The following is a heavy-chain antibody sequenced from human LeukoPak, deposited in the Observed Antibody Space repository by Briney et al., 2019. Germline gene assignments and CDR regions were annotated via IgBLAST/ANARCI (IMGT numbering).Heavy chain of an antibody. D-gene: IGHD6-13*01. CDR3: ARDRVSWPMSVFDY. Sequence: GGSLRLSCAASGFTFSSYSMNWVRQAPGKGLEWVSSISSSSSYIYYADSVKGRFTISRDNAKNSLYLQMNSLRAEDTAAYYCARDRVSWPMSVFDYWGQGTLVTVSS. V-gene: IGHV3-21*01. CDR1: GFTFSSYS. CDR2: ISSSSSYI. J-gene: IGHJ4*02.